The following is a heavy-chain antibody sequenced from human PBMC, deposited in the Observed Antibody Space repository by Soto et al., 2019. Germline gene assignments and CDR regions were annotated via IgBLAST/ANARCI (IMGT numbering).Heavy chain of an antibody. D-gene: IGHD2-15*01. V-gene: IGHV1-69*13. CDR3: ARGYCSGGNCYSGMDV. CDR1: GGTFSTHA. CDR2: IIPISGTT. J-gene: IGHJ6*02. Sequence: GASVKVSCKASGGTFSTHAIIWVRQAPGHGLEWMGGIIPISGTTYYTQKFQGRVTITADEPTSTAFMELSSLKSDDTAVFYCARGYCSGGNCYSGMDVWGQGTTAPV.